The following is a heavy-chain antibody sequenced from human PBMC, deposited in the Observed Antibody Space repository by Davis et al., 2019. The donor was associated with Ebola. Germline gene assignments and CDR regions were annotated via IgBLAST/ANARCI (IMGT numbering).Heavy chain of an antibody. D-gene: IGHD3-22*01. CDR2: IIPLVEAI. V-gene: IGHV1-46*01. CDR3: VTQIESAQNNGYS. J-gene: IGHJ4*02. CDR1: GYTFSTYY. Sequence: AASVKVSCKTSGYTFSTYYLHWVRQAPGQGPEWMGRIIPLVEAINYAQKFQGRVTITADMSTSTASMELTSLTFEDTAVYYCVTQIESAQNNGYSWGQGTLVTVSS.